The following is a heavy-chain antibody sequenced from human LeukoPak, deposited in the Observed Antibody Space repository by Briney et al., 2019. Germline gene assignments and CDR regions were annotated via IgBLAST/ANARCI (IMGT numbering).Heavy chain of an antibody. V-gene: IGHV4-59*01. CDR3: ARGVALLWFGELFAHFDY. D-gene: IGHD3-10*01. J-gene: IGHJ4*02. CDR2: IYYSGST. Sequence: SETLSLTCTVSGGSISSYYWSWIRQPPGKGLEWIGYIYYSGSTNYNPSLKSRVTISVDTSKNQFSLKLSSVTAADTAVYYCARGVALLWFGELFAHFDYWGQGTLVTVSS. CDR1: GGSISSYY.